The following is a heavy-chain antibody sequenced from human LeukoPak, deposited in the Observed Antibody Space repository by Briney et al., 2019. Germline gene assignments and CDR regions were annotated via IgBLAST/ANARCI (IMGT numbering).Heavy chain of an antibody. Sequence: GRSLRLSCAASGFTFSSYAMHWVRQAPGKGLEWEAVISYDGSNKYYADSVKGRFTISRDNSKNTLYLQMNSLRAEDTAVYYCARDPCSGGSCYLDYWGQGTLVTVSS. J-gene: IGHJ4*02. CDR2: ISYDGSNK. CDR3: ARDPCSGGSCYLDY. D-gene: IGHD2-15*01. V-gene: IGHV3-30*04. CDR1: GFTFSSYA.